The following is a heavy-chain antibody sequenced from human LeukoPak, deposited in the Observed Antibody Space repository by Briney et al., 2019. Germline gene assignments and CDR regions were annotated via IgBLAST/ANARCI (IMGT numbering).Heavy chain of an antibody. CDR2: INHSGST. V-gene: IGHV4-34*01. Sequence: PSETLSLTCAVYGGSFSGYYWSWIRQPPGKGLEWIGEINHSGSTNYNPSLKSRVTISVDTSKNQFSLKLSSVPAADTAVYYCARGRPDDYGDYPPGFDYWGQGTLVTVSS. CDR1: GGSFSGYY. J-gene: IGHJ4*02. CDR3: ARGRPDDYGDYPPGFDY. D-gene: IGHD4-17*01.